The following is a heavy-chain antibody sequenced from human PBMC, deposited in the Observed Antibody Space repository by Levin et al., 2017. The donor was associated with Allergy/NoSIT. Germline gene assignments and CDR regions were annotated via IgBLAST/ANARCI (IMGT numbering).Heavy chain of an antibody. CDR3: AHALWSSLTLDY. CDR1: GFSLSTSGVG. CDR2: IYWDDDK. J-gene: IGHJ4*02. Sequence: QTLSLTCTFSGFSLSTSGVGVGWIRQPPGKALECLALIYWDDDKRYSPSLKSRLTITKDTSKNQVVLTMTNMDPVDTATYYCAHALWSSLTLDYWGQGALVTVSS. D-gene: IGHD4/OR15-4a*01. V-gene: IGHV2-5*02.